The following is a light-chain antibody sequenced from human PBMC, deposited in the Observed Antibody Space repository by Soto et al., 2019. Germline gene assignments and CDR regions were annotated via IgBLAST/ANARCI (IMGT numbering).Light chain of an antibody. CDR2: AAS. Sequence: VLWMTNSPALLYASTGDRVTISCRVSQGISCYLAWYQQKPGKAPELLIYAASTLQSGVPSRFSGSGSGTDFTLTISCLQSEDFAVYYCQQYRSWPITFGQGTRLEIK. J-gene: IGKJ5*01. V-gene: IGKV1D-8*01. CDR1: QGISCY. CDR3: QQYRSWPIT.